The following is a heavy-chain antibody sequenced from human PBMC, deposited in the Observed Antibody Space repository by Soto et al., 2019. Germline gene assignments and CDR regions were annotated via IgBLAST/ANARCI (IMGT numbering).Heavy chain of an antibody. J-gene: IGHJ4*02. CDR1: GGSISSYY. Sequence: QVQLQESGPGLVKPSETLSLTCTVSGGSISSYYWSWIRQPPGKGLEWIGYIYYSGSTNYNPSLKGRVTISVDTSKNQFSLRLRSVTAGARAVYYWGRVSGERSRGVFDYWGPGTLVPVSS. CDR2: IYYSGST. V-gene: IGHV4-59*01. CDR3: GRVSGERSRGVFDY. D-gene: IGHD6-19*01.